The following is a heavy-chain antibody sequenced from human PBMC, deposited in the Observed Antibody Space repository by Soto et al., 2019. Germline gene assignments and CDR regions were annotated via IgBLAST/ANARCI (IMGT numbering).Heavy chain of an antibody. J-gene: IGHJ6*03. D-gene: IGHD3-3*01. CDR2: IYYSGST. Sequence: SETLSLTCTVSGRSISSYYWSWIRQPPGKGLEWIGYIYYSGSTNYNPSLKSRVTISVDTSKNQFSLKLSSVTAADTAVYYCARVDSRGPHDFWSGYYNAWYYYYYMDVWGKGTTVTVSS. CDR1: GRSISSYY. CDR3: ARVDSRGPHDFWSGYYNAWYYYYYMDV. V-gene: IGHV4-59*01.